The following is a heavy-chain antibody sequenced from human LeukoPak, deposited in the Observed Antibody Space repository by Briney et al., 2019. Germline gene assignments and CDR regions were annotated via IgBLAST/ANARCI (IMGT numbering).Heavy chain of an antibody. J-gene: IGHJ2*01. CDR1: GYTFASYG. D-gene: IGHD3-10*01. CDR3: AKSRSGTAWYFDL. CDR2: ISAYNGHR. V-gene: IGHV1-18*01. Sequence: SVKVTCKASGYTFASYGFSWVRQAPGQGLAWMGWISAYNGHRTYAQNFQGRVSMTTDSSTNTAYMELRSLRPDDTAVYYCAKSRSGTAWYFDLWGRGTLVTVSS.